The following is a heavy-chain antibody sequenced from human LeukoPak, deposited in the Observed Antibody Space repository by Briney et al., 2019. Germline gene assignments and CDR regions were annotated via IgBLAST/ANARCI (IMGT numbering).Heavy chain of an antibody. D-gene: IGHD2-15*01. CDR2: IYWDDDK. J-gene: IGHJ5*02. CDR3: AHSTHYCSGGSCYGWFDP. V-gene: IGHV2-5*02. CDR1: GFSLSTSGVG. Sequence: SGPTQVKPTQTLTLTCTFSGFSLSTSGVGVGWIRQPPGKALEWLALIYWDDDKRYSPSLKSRLTITKDTPKNQVVLTMTNMDPVDTATYYCAHSTHYCSGGSCYGWFDPWGQGTLVTVSS.